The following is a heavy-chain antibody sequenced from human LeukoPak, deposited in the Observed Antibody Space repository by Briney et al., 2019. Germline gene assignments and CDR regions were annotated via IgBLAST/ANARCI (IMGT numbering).Heavy chain of an antibody. Sequence: ASVKVSCKASGYTFTSYDINWVRQATGQGLEWMGWMNPNSGNTGYAQKFQGRVTMTRNTSISTAYMELSSLRSEDTAAYYCARGHQVGATSWFDPWGQGTLVTVSS. CDR2: MNPNSGNT. D-gene: IGHD1-26*01. V-gene: IGHV1-8*01. CDR3: ARGHQVGATSWFDP. CDR1: GYTFTSYD. J-gene: IGHJ5*02.